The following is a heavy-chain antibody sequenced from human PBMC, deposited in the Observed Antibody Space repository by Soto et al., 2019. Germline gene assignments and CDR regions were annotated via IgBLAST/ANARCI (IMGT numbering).Heavy chain of an antibody. CDR2: ISGSGGST. V-gene: IGHV3-23*01. CDR1: GFTFSSYA. CDR3: AKGTGLMVYAISSPLDP. Sequence: HPGGSLRLSCAASGFTFSSYAMSWVRQAPGKGLEWVSAISGSGGSTYYADSVKGRFTISRDNSKNTLYLQMNSLRAGDTAVYYCAKGTGLMVYAISSPLDPWGQGTLVTVSS. D-gene: IGHD2-8*01. J-gene: IGHJ5*02.